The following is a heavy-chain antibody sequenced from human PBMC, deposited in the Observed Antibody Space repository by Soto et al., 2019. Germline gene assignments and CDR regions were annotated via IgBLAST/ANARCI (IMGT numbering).Heavy chain of an antibody. Sequence: EVQLVESGGGLVTPGGSLRLSCAASGFTFSNAWMNWVRQAPGKGLEWVGLVKMKSEGATTHYAAPVNGRFTISRDDSEQTLYLQMSRLKNEDTAVYYCTTLGSHYYYHNFDVWGQGTTVTVSS. J-gene: IGHJ6*02. CDR1: GFTFSNAW. V-gene: IGHV3-15*07. CDR2: VKMKSEGATT. CDR3: TTLGSHYYYHNFDV.